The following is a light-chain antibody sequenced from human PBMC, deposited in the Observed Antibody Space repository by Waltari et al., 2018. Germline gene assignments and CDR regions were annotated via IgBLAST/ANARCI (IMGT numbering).Light chain of an antibody. V-gene: IGLV2-14*03. CDR1: TSDLGTSTY. J-gene: IGLJ2*01. Sequence: QSVLTQPASVPGPPGQPSTISCTVTTSDLGTSTYASWYQQHPGRAPKLIIFDVNVRPSWVSNRFSGSKSGNTAFLTISGLQTEDEGHFYCCSYTTTGPVVFGGGTKLTVL. CDR3: CSYTTTGPVV. CDR2: DVN.